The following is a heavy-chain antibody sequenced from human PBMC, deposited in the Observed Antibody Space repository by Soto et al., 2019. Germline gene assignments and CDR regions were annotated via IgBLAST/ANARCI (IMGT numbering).Heavy chain of an antibody. CDR2: INPSGGGT. D-gene: IGHD2-2*01. CDR1: GYTLTTYH. Sequence: SRASGYTLTTYHMHWVRQAPGQGLEWMGIINPSGGGTSYAQKFQGRVTMTSDTSTSTVYMELSSLRSEDTAVYYCARGYCSNNSCSKYYGLDVWGQGTTVTVSS. J-gene: IGHJ6*02. CDR3: ARGYCSNNSCSKYYGLDV. V-gene: IGHV1-46*01.